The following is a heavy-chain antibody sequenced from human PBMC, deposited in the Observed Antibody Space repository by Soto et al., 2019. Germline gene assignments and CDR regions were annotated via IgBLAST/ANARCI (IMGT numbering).Heavy chain of an antibody. J-gene: IGHJ5*02. CDR2: IIPIFGTA. CDR3: ASSLGYCISTSCRTPNNWFDP. CDR1: GYTFTSYG. D-gene: IGHD2-2*01. Sequence: SVKVSCTASGYTFTSYGISWVRQAPGQGLEWMGGIIPIFGTANYAQKFQGRVTITADESTSTAYMELSSLRSEDTAVYYCASSLGYCISTSCRTPNNWFDPWGQGTLVTVS. V-gene: IGHV1-69*13.